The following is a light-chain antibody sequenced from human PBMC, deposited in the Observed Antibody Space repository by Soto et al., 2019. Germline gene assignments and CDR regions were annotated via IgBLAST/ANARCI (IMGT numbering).Light chain of an antibody. CDR1: QSVSSY. V-gene: IGKV3-11*01. J-gene: IGKJ5*01. Sequence: EIVLTRSPGTLSLSPGERATLSCRASQSVSSYLAWYQQKPGQAPRLLIYDASNRATGIPARFSGSGSGTDFTLTISSLEPEDFAVYYCQQRSDWPYITFGQGTRLEIK. CDR2: DAS. CDR3: QQRSDWPYIT.